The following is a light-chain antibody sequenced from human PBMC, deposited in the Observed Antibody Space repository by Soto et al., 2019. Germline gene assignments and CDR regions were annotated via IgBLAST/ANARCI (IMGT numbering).Light chain of an antibody. Sequence: EIVMTQSPLSLPVTPGEPASISCRSSQSLLHSTRRDYLDWYVQKPGQSPQLLIYSVSNRASGVPDRFSGSGSGTDFTLRISRVEAEDVGVYYCMQALQTPNTFGQGTRLE. V-gene: IGKV2-28*01. CDR2: SVS. J-gene: IGKJ5*01. CDR3: MQALQTPNT. CDR1: QSLLHSTRRDY.